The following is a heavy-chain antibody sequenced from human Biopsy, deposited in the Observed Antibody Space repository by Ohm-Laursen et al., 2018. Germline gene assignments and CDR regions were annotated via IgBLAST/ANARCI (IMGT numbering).Heavy chain of an antibody. D-gene: IGHD3-22*01. Sequence: SLRLSCTASGFTFSDHYMDWVRQAPGRGLEWVGRTTNGVRGFTTEYAASVEGRFTISRDDSKNSLYLQMNSLKIDDTAVYFCAREEDNSGYDYYGMDVWGQGTTVTVSS. CDR2: TTNGVRGFTT. CDR3: AREEDNSGYDYYGMDV. V-gene: IGHV3-72*01. J-gene: IGHJ6*02. CDR1: GFTFSDHY.